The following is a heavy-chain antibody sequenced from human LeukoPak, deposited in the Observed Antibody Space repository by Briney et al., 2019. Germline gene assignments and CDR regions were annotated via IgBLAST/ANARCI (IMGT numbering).Heavy chain of an antibody. V-gene: IGHV3-9*01. CDR2: ISWNSGSI. J-gene: IGHJ3*02. CDR1: GFTFEDYA. Sequence: GGSLRLSCAASGFTFEDYAMHWVRQAPGKGLEWVSGISWNSGSIAYADSVKGRFTISRDNAKNSLYLQMNSLRPEDTALYYCAKDSVGWPRSSSAFDIWGQGTRVTVSS. CDR3: AKDSVGWPRSSSAFDI. D-gene: IGHD5-12*01.